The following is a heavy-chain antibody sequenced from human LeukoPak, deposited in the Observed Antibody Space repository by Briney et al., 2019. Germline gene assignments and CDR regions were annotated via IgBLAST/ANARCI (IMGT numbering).Heavy chain of an antibody. Sequence: GGSLRLSCAASGFRFNRFSTRWVRQTPGKGLEWVANIKQDGSQKEYADSVKGRFAISRDNANNFLDLQMNSLRAEDTGVYYCASVDFDNNAHYHYYLPNWGQGTRVTVSS. V-gene: IGHV3-7*01. CDR1: GFRFNRFS. D-gene: IGHD2/OR15-2a*01. CDR3: ASVDFDNNAHYHYYLPN. CDR2: IKQDGSQK. J-gene: IGHJ4*02.